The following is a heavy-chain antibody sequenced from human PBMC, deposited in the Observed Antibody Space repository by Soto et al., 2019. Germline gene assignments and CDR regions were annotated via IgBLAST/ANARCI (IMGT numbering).Heavy chain of an antibody. J-gene: IGHJ4*02. D-gene: IGHD5-18*01. CDR1: GGSISSGDYY. Sequence: SETLSLTCTVSGGSISSGDYYWSWIRQPPGKGLEWIGYIYYSGSTYYNPSLKSRVTISVDTSKNQFSLKLSSVTAADTAVYYCARVDTAMVTMKRFDYWGQGTLVTVSS. CDR3: ARVDTAMVTMKRFDY. V-gene: IGHV4-30-4*01. CDR2: IYYSGST.